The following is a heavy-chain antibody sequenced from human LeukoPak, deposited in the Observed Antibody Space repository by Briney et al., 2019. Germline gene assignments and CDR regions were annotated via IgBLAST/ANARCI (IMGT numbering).Heavy chain of an antibody. J-gene: IGHJ3*02. CDR1: AGSISSGSYY. CDR2: IYTSGST. V-gene: IGHV4-61*02. CDR3: ARDPTYRDAFDI. Sequence: SSETLSLTCTVSAGSISSGSYYWSWIRQPAGQGLEWIGRIYTSGSTNYNPSLKSRVTISVDTSKNQFSLKLSSVTAADTAVYYCARDPTYRDAFDIWGQGTMVTVSS. D-gene: IGHD2-2*01.